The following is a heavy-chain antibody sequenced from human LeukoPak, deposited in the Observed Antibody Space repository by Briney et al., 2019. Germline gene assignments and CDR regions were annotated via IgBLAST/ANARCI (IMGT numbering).Heavy chain of an antibody. D-gene: IGHD6-6*01. CDR1: GGSFSGYY. V-gene: IGHV4-34*01. Sequence: SETLSLTCAVYGGSFSGYYWSWIRQPPGKGLEWIGEINHSGSTNYNPSLKSRVTISVDTSKNQFSLKLSSVTAADTAVYYCARRGASSSEEYWGQGTLVTVSS. J-gene: IGHJ4*02. CDR3: ARRGASSSEEY. CDR2: INHSGST.